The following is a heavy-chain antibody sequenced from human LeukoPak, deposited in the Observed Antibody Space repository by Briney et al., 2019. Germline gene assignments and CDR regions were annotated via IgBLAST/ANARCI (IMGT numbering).Heavy chain of an antibody. V-gene: IGHV3-74*01. CDR3: AREGKFHDAFDI. CDR2: INSGASGT. J-gene: IGHJ3*02. CDR1: GFTFSSYW. D-gene: IGHD2-21*01. Sequence: GGSLRLSCAVSGFTFSSYWMHWVRQAPGKGLVWVSRINSGASGTNYADSVKGRFTISRDNAKNTLYLQMNSLRVEDTAVYYCAREGKFHDAFDIWGHGTMVTVS.